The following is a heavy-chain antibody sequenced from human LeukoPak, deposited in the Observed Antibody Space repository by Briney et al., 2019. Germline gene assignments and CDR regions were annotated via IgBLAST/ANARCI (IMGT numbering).Heavy chain of an antibody. V-gene: IGHV3-23*01. Sequence: RGSLRLSCGASGFTFSIYDMSWVRQAPGKGLEWVSGISASGGTPYYADSVKGRFTISRDNSKSTLYLQMNSLRAEDTALYYCAKKGTSSSDTSASRSRADYLDYWGQGTLVTVSS. J-gene: IGHJ4*02. CDR2: ISASGGTP. CDR1: GFTFSIYD. D-gene: IGHD1-26*01. CDR3: AKKGTSSSDTSASRSRADYLDY.